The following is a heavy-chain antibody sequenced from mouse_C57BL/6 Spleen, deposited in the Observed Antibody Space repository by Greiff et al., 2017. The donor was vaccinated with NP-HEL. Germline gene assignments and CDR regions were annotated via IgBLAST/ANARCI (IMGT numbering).Heavy chain of an antibody. V-gene: IGHV1-54*01. CDR2: INPGSGGT. CDR1: GYAFTNYL. CDR3: ARPITTVVDYYAMDY. D-gene: IGHD1-1*01. Sequence: VQLQQSGAELVRPGTSVKVSCKASGYAFTNYLIEWVKQRPGQGLEWIGVINPGSGGTNYNEKFKGKATLTADKSSSTAYMQLSSLTSEDSAVYFCARPITTVVDYYAMDYWGQGTSVTVSS. J-gene: IGHJ4*01.